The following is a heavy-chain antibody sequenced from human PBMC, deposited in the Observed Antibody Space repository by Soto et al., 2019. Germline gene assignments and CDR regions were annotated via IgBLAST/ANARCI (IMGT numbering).Heavy chain of an antibody. V-gene: IGHV4-61*01. J-gene: IGHJ6*02. Sequence: QVQLQESGPGLVKPSETLSLTCTVSGGSVSSGSYYWSWIRQPPGKGLEWIGYIYYSGSTNYNPSLTSRVTISVDTSKNQFSLKLSSVTAADTAVYYCARDRYCSSTSCYTGYYYYGMDVWGQGTTVTVSS. CDR2: IYYSGST. D-gene: IGHD2-2*02. CDR1: GGSVSSGSYY. CDR3: ARDRYCSSTSCYTGYYYYGMDV.